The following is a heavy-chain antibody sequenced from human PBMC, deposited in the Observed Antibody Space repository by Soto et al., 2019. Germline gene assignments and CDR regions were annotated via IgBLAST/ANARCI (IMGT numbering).Heavy chain of an antibody. CDR2: INHSGST. D-gene: IGHD3-10*01. CDR3: ARGRTSYYYGSGSYHFDY. V-gene: IGHV4-34*01. Sequence: SETLSVTCAVYGGSFSGYYWSWIRQPPGKGLEWIGEINHSGSTNYNPSLKSRVTISVDTSKNQFSLKLSSVTAADTAVYYCARGRTSYYYGSGSYHFDYWGQGTLVTVSS. J-gene: IGHJ4*02. CDR1: GGSFSGYY.